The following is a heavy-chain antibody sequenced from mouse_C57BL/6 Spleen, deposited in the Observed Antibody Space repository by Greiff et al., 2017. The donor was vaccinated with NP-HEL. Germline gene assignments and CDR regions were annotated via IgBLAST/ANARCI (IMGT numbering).Heavy chain of an antibody. CDR2: INPYNGGT. Sequence: VQLQQSGPVLVKPGASVKMSCKASGYTFTDYYMNWVKQSHGKSLEWIGVINPYNGGTSYNQKFKGKATLTVDKSSSTAYMELNSLTSEDSAVYYCARRSFITTVPATGDYYAMDYWGQGTSVTVSS. D-gene: IGHD1-1*01. V-gene: IGHV1-19*01. CDR1: GYTFTDYY. CDR3: ARRSFITTVPATGDYYAMDY. J-gene: IGHJ4*01.